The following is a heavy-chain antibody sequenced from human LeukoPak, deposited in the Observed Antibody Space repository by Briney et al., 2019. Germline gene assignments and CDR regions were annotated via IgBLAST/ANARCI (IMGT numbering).Heavy chain of an antibody. CDR1: GSSFTSYW. Sequence: GESLEISCKGSGSSFTSYWIGWVRQMPGKGLEWMGIIYPGDSDTRYSPSFQGQVTISADKSISTAYLQWSSLKASDTAMYYCARGVLTGYYNVYYFDYWGQGTLVTVSS. CDR2: IYPGDSDT. J-gene: IGHJ4*02. D-gene: IGHD3-9*01. V-gene: IGHV5-51*01. CDR3: ARGVLTGYYNVYYFDY.